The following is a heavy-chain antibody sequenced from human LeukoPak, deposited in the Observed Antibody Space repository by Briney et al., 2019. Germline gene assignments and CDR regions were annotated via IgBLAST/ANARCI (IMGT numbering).Heavy chain of an antibody. V-gene: IGHV4-61*01. CDR1: GGSITSGRYY. Sequence: PSRTLSLTCSVSGGSITSGRYYWTWIRQPPGKRLEWIGYVSYTGRTKYNPSLQSRVTISIDTSKSQFSLKLTSVTSADTAVYSCARLLDNDISGDPDTFDVWGQGTTVIVSS. CDR2: VSYTGRT. D-gene: IGHD3-22*01. J-gene: IGHJ3*01. CDR3: ARLLDNDISGDPDTFDV.